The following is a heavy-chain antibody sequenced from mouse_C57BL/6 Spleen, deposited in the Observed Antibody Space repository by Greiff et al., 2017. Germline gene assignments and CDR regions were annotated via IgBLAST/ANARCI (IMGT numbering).Heavy chain of an antibody. CDR3: AAETAQVSWFAY. D-gene: IGHD3-2*02. J-gene: IGHJ3*01. V-gene: IGHV1-52*01. CDR1: GYTFTSYW. Sequence: QQSCKASGYTFTSYWMHWVKQRPIQGLEWIGNIDPSDSETHYNQKFKDKATLTVDKSSSTAYMQLSSLTSEDSAVYYCAAETAQVSWFAYWGQGTLVTVSA. CDR2: IDPSDSET.